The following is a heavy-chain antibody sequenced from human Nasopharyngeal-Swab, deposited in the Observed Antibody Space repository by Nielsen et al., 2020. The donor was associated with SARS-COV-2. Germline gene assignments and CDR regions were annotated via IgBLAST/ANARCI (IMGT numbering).Heavy chain of an antibody. V-gene: IGHV3-21*01. D-gene: IGHD3-22*01. J-gene: IGHJ3*02. Sequence: GKSLKISCAASGFTLSNYGMNWVRQAPGKGLEWVSFISSRSSYIYYADSLQGRFTISKDDAKNSLYLQMSSLRAEDTAVYYCARGSGYYGAFDIWGQGTMVTVSS. CDR2: ISSRSSYI. CDR1: GFTLSNYG. CDR3: ARGSGYYGAFDI.